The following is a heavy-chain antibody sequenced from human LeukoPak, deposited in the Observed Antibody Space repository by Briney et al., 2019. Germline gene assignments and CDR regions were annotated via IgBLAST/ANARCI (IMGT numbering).Heavy chain of an antibody. CDR3: AVGYCSSTSCYVGWYFDY. J-gene: IGHJ4*02. CDR2: IIPIFGTA. D-gene: IGHD2-2*01. V-gene: IGHV1-69*05. CDR1: GGTFSSYA. Sequence: SVKVSCKASGGTFSSYAISWVRQAPGQGLEWMGGIIPIFGTANYAQKFQGRVTMTRDTSISTAYMELSRLRSDDTAVYYCAVGYCSSTSCYVGWYFDYWGQGTLVTVSS.